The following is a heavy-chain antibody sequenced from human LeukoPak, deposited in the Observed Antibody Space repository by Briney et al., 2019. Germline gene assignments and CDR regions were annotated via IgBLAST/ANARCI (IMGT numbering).Heavy chain of an antibody. D-gene: IGHD3-22*01. CDR3: ARATRDSSSSNYMRRFDY. CDR2: IYHSGST. V-gene: IGHV4-38-2*01. Sequence: SETLSLTCAVSGYSISRDNYWVLIRQPPGQGLEWTGGIYHSGSTYYNPSLKGRVTMSVDTSKNQFSLKLSSVTAADTAVYYCARATRDSSSSNYMRRFDYWGQGTLVTVSS. CDR1: GYSISRDNY. J-gene: IGHJ4*02.